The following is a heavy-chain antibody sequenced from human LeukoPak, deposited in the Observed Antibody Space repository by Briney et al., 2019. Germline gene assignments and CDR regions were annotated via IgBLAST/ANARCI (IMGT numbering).Heavy chain of an antibody. D-gene: IGHD3-3*01. CDR3: ASGNDFWSGYPLYYYYMDV. J-gene: IGHJ6*03. Sequence: SVKVSCKASGGTFSSYAISWVRQAPGQGLEWMGGIIPIFGTANYAQKFQGRVTITADESTSTAYMELSSLRSEDTAVYYCASGNDFWSGYPLYYYYMDVWGKGTTVTVSS. V-gene: IGHV1-69*13. CDR2: IIPIFGTA. CDR1: GGTFSSYA.